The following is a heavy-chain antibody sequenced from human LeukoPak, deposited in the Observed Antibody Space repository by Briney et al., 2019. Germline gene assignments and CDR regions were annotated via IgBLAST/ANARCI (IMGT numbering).Heavy chain of an antibody. J-gene: IGHJ3*02. CDR3: ARDLITVTKGFDI. V-gene: IGHV4-59*01. D-gene: IGHD4-17*01. CDR1: GGSITSYF. CDR2: FYYSGST. Sequence: PSETLSLTCIVSGGSITSYFWSWIRQPPGKGLEWIGYFYYSGSTNYNPSLKSRVTISVDTSKNQFSLKLRSVTAADTAVYYCARDLITVTKGFDIWGQGTMVSVSS.